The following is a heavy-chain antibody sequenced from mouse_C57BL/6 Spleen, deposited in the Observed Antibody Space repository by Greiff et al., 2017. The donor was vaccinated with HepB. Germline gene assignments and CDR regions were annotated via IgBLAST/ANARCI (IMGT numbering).Heavy chain of an antibody. CDR3: ARTMIPYWYFDV. CDR1: GFSLTSYG. J-gene: IGHJ1*03. Sequence: VQLQESGPGLVQPSQSLSITCTVSGFSLTSYGVHWVRQSPGKGLEWLGVIWSGGSTDYNAAFISRLSISKDNSKSQVFFKMNSLQADDTAIYYCARTMIPYWYFDVWGTGTTVTVSS. V-gene: IGHV2-2*01. D-gene: IGHD2-3*01. CDR2: IWSGGST.